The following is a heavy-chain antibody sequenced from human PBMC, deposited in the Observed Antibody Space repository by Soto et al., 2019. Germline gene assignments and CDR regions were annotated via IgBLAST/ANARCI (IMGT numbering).Heavy chain of an antibody. CDR1: GFTFGDYY. D-gene: IGHD3-10*01. J-gene: IGHJ4*02. CDR3: ARDPHSGNFVDY. CDR2: ISSGGSSK. Sequence: QVHLVESGGGLVKPGGSLRLSCAASGFTFGDYYMNWIRQTPGKGLEWVSYISSGGSSKYYADSVKGRFTISRDDAKNTLYLQMTSLRADDAAIYYCARDPHSGNFVDYWGQGTLVTVSS. V-gene: IGHV3-11*01.